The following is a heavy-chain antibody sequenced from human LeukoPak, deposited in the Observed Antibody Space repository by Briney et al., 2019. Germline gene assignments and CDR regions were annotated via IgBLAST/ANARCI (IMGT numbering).Heavy chain of an antibody. V-gene: IGHV3-66*01. CDR1: VFTVSSNF. CDR3: ALGLVTDY. D-gene: IGHD3-9*01. J-gene: IGHJ4*02. CDR2: IYSGGST. Sequence: PGGSLRLSCAASVFTVSSNFMSWVRQAPSKELEGGAVIYSGGSTYYPDRVKGRFTISRDNSKNTLYLQMSSLRVEDTAVYYCALGLVTDYWGQGTPVTVSS.